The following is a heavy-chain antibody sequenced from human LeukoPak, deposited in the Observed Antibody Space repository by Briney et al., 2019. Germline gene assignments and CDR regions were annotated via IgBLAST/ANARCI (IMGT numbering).Heavy chain of an antibody. Sequence: PGGSLRLSFAASGFTFNIYAMTWVRQSPGNGLEWVSYISGGGNRYYTDSVKGRFTISRDNSKNTLYLQMNSLRAEDTAVYYCAKDSGDSTVRAFDIWGQGTMVTVSS. CDR1: GFTFNIYA. D-gene: IGHD2/OR15-2a*01. CDR3: AKDSGDSTVRAFDI. V-gene: IGHV3-23*01. J-gene: IGHJ3*02. CDR2: ISGGGNR.